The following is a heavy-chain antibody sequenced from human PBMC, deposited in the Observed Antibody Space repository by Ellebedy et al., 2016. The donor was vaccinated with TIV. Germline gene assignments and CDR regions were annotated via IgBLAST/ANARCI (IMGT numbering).Heavy chain of an antibody. V-gene: IGHV1-69*13. D-gene: IGHD3-10*01. Sequence: ASVKVSCKAFGGTFSTYALNWVRQAPGHGLEWIGAFLPMFGTATSAQKFQGRVTITADESMTTAYMDLRSLRSEDTAAYYYASFRWATVARGVPFHYRMDVWGQGTTVTVTS. CDR1: GGTFSTYA. CDR2: FLPMFGTA. CDR3: ASFRWATVARGVPFHYRMDV. J-gene: IGHJ6*02.